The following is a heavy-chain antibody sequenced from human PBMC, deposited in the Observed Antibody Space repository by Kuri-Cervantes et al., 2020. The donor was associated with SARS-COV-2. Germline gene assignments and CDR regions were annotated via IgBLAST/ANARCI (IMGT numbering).Heavy chain of an antibody. CDR1: GLTFSDAW. CDR2: FKSKTAGGTI. V-gene: IGHV3-15*01. J-gene: IGHJ4*02. Sequence: GGSLRLSCVVSGLTFSDAWMSWVRQTPGKGLEWIGRFKSKTAGGTIVYAAPVQGRFTISRDDARNTLYLQMNSLQTEDTAVYYCTSTGYDSSGYYPDYWGQGTLVTVSS. CDR3: TSTGYDSSGYYPDY. D-gene: IGHD3-22*01.